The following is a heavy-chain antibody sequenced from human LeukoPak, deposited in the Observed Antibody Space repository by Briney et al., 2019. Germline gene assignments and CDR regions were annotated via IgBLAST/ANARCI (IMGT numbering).Heavy chain of an antibody. CDR3: ARGGIAVAGTVPLFDY. V-gene: IGHV4-59*01. Sequence: PSETLSLTCTVSGGSISSYYWSWIRQPPGKGLEWIGYIYYSGSTNYNPSLKSRVTISVDTSKNQFSLKLSSVTAADTAVYYRARGGIAVAGTVPLFDYWGQGTLVTVSS. CDR2: IYYSGST. D-gene: IGHD6-19*01. J-gene: IGHJ4*02. CDR1: GGSISSYY.